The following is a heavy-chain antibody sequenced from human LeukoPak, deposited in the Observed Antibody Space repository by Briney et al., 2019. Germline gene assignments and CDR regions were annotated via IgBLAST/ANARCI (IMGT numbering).Heavy chain of an antibody. CDR1: GFTFSSYA. CDR2: TSGSGGST. J-gene: IGHJ4*02. V-gene: IGHV3-23*01. Sequence: GGSLRLSCAASGFTFSSYAMSWVRQAPGKGLEWVSGTSGSGGSTYYAGSVKGRFTTSRDNSKNTLFLQMNSLRADDTAVYYCAKNYGISRPFYDYWGQGIVVTVSS. D-gene: IGHD4-17*01. CDR3: AKNYGISRPFYDY.